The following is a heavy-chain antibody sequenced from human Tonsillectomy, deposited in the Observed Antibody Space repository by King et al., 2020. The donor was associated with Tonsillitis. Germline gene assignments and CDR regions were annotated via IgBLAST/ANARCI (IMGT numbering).Heavy chain of an antibody. CDR1: GYTFTSYG. Sequence: QLVQSGAEVKKPGASVKVSCKASGYTFTSYGFSWVRQAPGQGLDWMGWISAYSGYTKYAQKLQGRVTMTTDTSTSTAYMELRSLRSDDPAVYYCARDVARVYSGYDSFDYWGQGTLVTVSS. CDR3: ARDVARVYSGYDSFDY. J-gene: IGHJ4*02. D-gene: IGHD5-12*01. V-gene: IGHV1-18*04. CDR2: ISAYSGYT.